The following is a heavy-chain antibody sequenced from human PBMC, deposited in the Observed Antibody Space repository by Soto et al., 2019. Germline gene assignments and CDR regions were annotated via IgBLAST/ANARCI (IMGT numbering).Heavy chain of an antibody. V-gene: IGHV4-31*03. CDR1: GGSISSGDNY. CDR3: ARVRARAPYYYDSTGFDH. D-gene: IGHD3-22*01. CDR2: IYYSGST. J-gene: IGHJ4*02. Sequence: QVQLQESGPGLVKPSQTLSLTCTVSGGSISSGDNYWSWIRQHPGKGLECIGYIYYSGSTYYNPSLRRRVTISGDTSKNQFSLKLSSVTAADSAVYYCARVRARAPYYYDSTGFDHWGQGSMVTVSS.